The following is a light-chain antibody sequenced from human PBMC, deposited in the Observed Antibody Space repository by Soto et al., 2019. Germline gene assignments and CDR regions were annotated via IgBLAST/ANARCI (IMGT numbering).Light chain of an antibody. CDR3: CSYAGSSTWV. Sequence: QSVLTQPASVSGSPGRSITISCTGTSSDVGSYNLVSWYQLHPGKAPKLMIYEGSKRPSGVSNRFSGSKSGNTASLTISGLQAEDEADYYCCSYAGSSTWVFGTGTKITVL. J-gene: IGLJ1*01. V-gene: IGLV2-23*01. CDR1: SSDVGSYNL. CDR2: EGS.